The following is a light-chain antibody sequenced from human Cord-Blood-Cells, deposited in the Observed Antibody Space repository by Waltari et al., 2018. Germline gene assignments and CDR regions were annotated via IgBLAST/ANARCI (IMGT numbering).Light chain of an antibody. CDR1: QSVSSY. J-gene: IGKJ3*01. V-gene: IGKV3-11*01. CDR3: QQRSNWIFT. Sequence: EIVLTQSPATLSLSPVESATLSCRASQSVSSYLAWYQQKPGQAPRLLIYDASNRATGIPARFSGSGSGTDFTLTISSLEPEDFAVYYCQQRSNWIFTFGPGTKVDIK. CDR2: DAS.